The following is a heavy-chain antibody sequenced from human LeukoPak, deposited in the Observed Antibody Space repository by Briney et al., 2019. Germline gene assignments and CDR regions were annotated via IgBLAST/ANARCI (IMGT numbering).Heavy chain of an antibody. D-gene: IGHD3-3*01. CDR1: GXTFGDYT. CDR2: ITGDGGTT. Sequence: GGSLRLSCAASGXTFGDYTMHWFRQPPGRGLQWVSLITGDGGTTSYAGSVKGRFTISRDNSRNSLYLHMNSLRNEDTALYYCAKGHFGAGDYWGQGTLVTVSS. CDR3: AKGHFGAGDY. J-gene: IGHJ1*01. V-gene: IGHV3-43*02.